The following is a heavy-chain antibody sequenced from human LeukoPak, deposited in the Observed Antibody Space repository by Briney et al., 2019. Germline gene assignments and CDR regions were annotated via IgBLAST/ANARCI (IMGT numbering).Heavy chain of an antibody. V-gene: IGHV3-33*01. CDR1: GFIFTSHG. J-gene: IGHJ4*02. CDR2: IWFDGSNQ. Sequence: PGGSLRLSCAASGFIFTSHGTHWVRQAPGKGLEWVAVIWFDGSNQFYADSVKGRFTISRDNSKNTLYLQMNSLRAEDTAVYYCARGPYSSRWYYFEYWGQGTLVTVSS. CDR3: ARGPYSSRWYYFEY. D-gene: IGHD6-13*01.